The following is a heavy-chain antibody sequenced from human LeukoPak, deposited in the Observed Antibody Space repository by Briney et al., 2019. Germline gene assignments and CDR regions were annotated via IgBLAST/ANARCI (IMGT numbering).Heavy chain of an antibody. J-gene: IGHJ4*02. CDR2: ISAYNGNT. CDR3: AREVPYDSSRYYQPFDY. Sequence: ASVKVSCKASGYTFTSYGISWVRQAPGQGLEWMGWISAYNGNTNYAQKLQDRVTMTTDTSTSTAYMELRSLRSDDTAAYYCAREVPYDSSRYYQPFDYWGQGTLVTVSS. V-gene: IGHV1-18*01. CDR1: GYTFTSYG. D-gene: IGHD3-22*01.